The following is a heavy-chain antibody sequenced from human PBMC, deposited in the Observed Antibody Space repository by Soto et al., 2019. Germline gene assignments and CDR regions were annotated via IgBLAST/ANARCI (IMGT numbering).Heavy chain of an antibody. V-gene: IGHV1-18*04. Sequence: QVLLMQSGGEVKKPGDSVKVSCKASGFTFRIYAIAWVRQAPGQGLEWMGWISAHNGDANYAQNFQDRVTMTADTSTNTAYLELQSPGTDDTAIYYCARLTGLISPFPDFWGQGTLFAVSS. CDR2: ISAHNGDA. CDR1: GFTFRIYA. J-gene: IGHJ4*02. CDR3: ARLTGLISPFPDF. D-gene: IGHD2-21*01.